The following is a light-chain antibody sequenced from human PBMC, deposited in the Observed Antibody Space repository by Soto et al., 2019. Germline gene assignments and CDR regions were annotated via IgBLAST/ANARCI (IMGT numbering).Light chain of an antibody. Sequence: QSVLTQPPSASGTPGQRVTISCSGSSSNIGSNYVYWYQQLPGTAPKLLIYRNNQRPSGVPDRFSGSKSGTSASLAISGLRSEDEADYYCAAWDDSLSGLAVFGGVTQLTVL. CDR1: SSNIGSNY. J-gene: IGLJ7*01. CDR3: AAWDDSLSGLAV. V-gene: IGLV1-47*01. CDR2: RNN.